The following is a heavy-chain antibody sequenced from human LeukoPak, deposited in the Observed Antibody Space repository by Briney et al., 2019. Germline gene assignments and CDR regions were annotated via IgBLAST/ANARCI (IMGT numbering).Heavy chain of an antibody. V-gene: IGHV3-48*01. CDR3: ARDGWFGDYNWFDP. Sequence: GGSLRLSCAASGFTFSSYSMNWVRQAPGKGLEWVSYISNASNTIYYADSVEGRFTTTNDNAKNSLYLQMNSLRAEDTAMYYCARDGWFGDYNWFDPWGQGTLVTVSS. CDR2: ISNASNTI. D-gene: IGHD3-10*01. CDR1: GFTFSSYS. J-gene: IGHJ5*02.